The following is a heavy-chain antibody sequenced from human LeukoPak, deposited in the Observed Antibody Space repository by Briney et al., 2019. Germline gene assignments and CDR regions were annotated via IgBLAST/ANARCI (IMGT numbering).Heavy chain of an antibody. CDR3: AKDRFFRVYGIFDY. J-gene: IGHJ4*02. Sequence: GGSLRLSCAASGFTFSSYGMHWVRQAPGKGLEWVAVISYDGSNKYYADSVKGRFTVSRDNSKNTLYLQMNSLRAEDTAVYYCAKDRFFRVYGIFDYWGQGTLITVSS. V-gene: IGHV3-30*18. CDR1: GFTFSSYG. CDR2: ISYDGSNK. D-gene: IGHD3-3*01.